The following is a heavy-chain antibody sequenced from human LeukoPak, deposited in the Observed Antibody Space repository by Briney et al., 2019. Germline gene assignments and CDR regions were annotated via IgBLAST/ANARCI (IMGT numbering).Heavy chain of an antibody. CDR2: IYYSGST. CDR3: ARGRGAYYFDY. D-gene: IGHD6-25*01. V-gene: IGHV4-61*01. J-gene: IGHJ4*02. CDR1: GGSVSSDSYY. Sequence: SETLSLTCTVSGGSVSSDSYYWSWIRQPPGKGLEWIGYIYYSGSTNYNPSLKSRVTISVDTSKNQFSLKLSSVTAADTAVYYCARGRGAYYFDYWGQGTLVTVSS.